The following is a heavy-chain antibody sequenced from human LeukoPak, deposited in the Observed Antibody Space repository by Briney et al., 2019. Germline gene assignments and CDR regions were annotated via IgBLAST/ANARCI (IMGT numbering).Heavy chain of an antibody. Sequence: GGSLRLSCEASGFIFSDFYMLWFRQSPGTGLVSVSRITSDGSGTTYADSVKGRFTISRDNAKNTLYLQVDSLRAEDTAVYYCVRDSTFGVDYWGQGTLVTVSS. V-gene: IGHV3-74*01. CDR2: ITSDGSGT. D-gene: IGHD3-10*01. CDR3: VRDSTFGVDY. CDR1: GFIFSDFY. J-gene: IGHJ4*02.